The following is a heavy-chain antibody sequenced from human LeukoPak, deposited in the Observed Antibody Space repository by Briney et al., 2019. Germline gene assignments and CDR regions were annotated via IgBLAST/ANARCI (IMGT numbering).Heavy chain of an antibody. CDR1: GFTFSSYW. Sequence: KTRGSLRLSCAASGFTFSSYWMSWVRQPPGKGLEWIGEINHSGSTKYNASLESRVTMSVETSKNQFTLKLNSVTAADTAVYYCAKVYSSSSRDAFDVWGPGTMVTVSS. CDR2: INHSGST. J-gene: IGHJ3*01. V-gene: IGHV4-34*01. D-gene: IGHD6-6*01. CDR3: AKVYSSSSRDAFDV.